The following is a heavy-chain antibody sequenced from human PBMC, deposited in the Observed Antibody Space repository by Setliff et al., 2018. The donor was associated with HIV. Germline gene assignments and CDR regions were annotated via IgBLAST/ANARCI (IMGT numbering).Heavy chain of an antibody. CDR3: AKSGYCGSSTCRNYFYYMDV. D-gene: IGHD2-2*01. V-gene: IGHV3-23*01. Sequence: GGSLRLSCAASGFTFSNYAMRWVRQDPGKGLAWVSGISGSGISTYNADSVKGRFTISRDNSNNTLYLQMNSLRAEDTAVYDCAKSGYCGSSTCRNYFYYMDVWGKGTTVTVSS. J-gene: IGHJ6*03. CDR2: ISGSGIST. CDR1: GFTFSNYA.